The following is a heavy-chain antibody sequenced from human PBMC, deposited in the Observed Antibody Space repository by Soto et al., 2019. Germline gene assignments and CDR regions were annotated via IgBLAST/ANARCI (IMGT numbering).Heavy chain of an antibody. CDR1: GYTFTSYG. D-gene: IGHD2-2*01. Sequence: QVQLVQSGAEVKKPGASVKVSCKASGYTFTSYGISWVRQAPGQGLEWMGWISAYNGNTNDAQKLQGRVTMTTDTSTSTDYMELRSLSSDDTAVYYCARGGLGYCSSTSCYPNLYCYYGMDVWGQGTTVTVSS. J-gene: IGHJ6*02. CDR3: ARGGLGYCSSTSCYPNLYCYYGMDV. CDR2: ISAYNGNT. V-gene: IGHV1-18*01.